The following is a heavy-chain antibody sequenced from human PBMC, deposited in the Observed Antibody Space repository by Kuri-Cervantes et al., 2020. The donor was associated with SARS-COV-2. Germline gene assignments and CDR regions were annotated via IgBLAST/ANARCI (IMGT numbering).Heavy chain of an antibody. V-gene: IGHV4-61*01. CDR2: VFYSGST. CDR3: ARTDNSGYSYYFDY. J-gene: IGHJ4*02. CDR1: GASVSSGSYH. D-gene: IGHD3-22*01. Sequence: GSLRLSCTVSGASVSSGSYHWSWIRQSPGKGLEWIGYVFYSGSTKNNPSLRSRVTISIDTSKNQFSLKLSSVTAADTAVYYCARTDNSGYSYYFDYWGQGTLVTVSS.